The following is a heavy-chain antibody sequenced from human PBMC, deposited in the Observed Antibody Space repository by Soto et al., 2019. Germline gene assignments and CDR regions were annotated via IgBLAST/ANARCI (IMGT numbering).Heavy chain of an antibody. J-gene: IGHJ4*02. CDR1: GFTFSSYA. V-gene: IGHV3-23*04. CDR3: ASSVQLVFYFCY. CDR2: ISGSGGST. D-gene: IGHD6-6*01. Sequence: EVQLVESGGGLVQPGGSLRLSCAASGFTFSSYALSWVRQAPGKGLEWVSAISGSGGSTYYADSVKGRFTISRDNSKNTLYLQMNSLRAEDTAVYYCASSVQLVFYFCYWGQGCLVTGSS.